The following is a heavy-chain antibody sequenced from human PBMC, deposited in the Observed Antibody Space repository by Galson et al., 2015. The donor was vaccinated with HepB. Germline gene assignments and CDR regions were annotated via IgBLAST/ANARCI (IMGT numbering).Heavy chain of an antibody. Sequence: SVKVSCKASGGTFSSYAISWVRQAPGQGLEWMGGIIPIFGIANYAQKFQGKVTITADESTSTAYMELSSLRSEDTAVYYCASLHYYEGWGQGIMVTVSS. CDR2: IIPIFGIA. CDR1: GGTFSSYA. V-gene: IGHV1-69*13. J-gene: IGHJ3*01. CDR3: ASLHYYEG. D-gene: IGHD3-22*01.